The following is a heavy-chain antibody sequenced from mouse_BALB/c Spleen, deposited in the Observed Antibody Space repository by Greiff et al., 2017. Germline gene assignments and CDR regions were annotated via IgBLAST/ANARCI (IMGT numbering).Heavy chain of an antibody. CDR1: GYTFTDYA. J-gene: IGHJ4*01. CDR3: ARGLRHYAMDY. CDR2: ISTYYGDA. V-gene: IGHV1S137*01. Sequence: QVQLQQSGAELVRPGVSVKISCKGSGYTFTDYAMHWVKQSHAKSLEWIGVISTYYGDASYNQKFKGKATMTVDKSSSTAYMELASLTSEDSAIYYCARGLRHYAMDYWGQGTSVTVSS. D-gene: IGHD1-2*01.